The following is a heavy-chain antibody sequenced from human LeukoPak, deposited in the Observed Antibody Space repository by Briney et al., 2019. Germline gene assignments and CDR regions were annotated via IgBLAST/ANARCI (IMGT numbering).Heavy chain of an antibody. D-gene: IGHD2-15*01. V-gene: IGHV3-7*01. CDR3: ARVRGIVVGVPTNNCFDP. CDR1: GFSLGDYW. Sequence: GGSLRLSCAASGFSLGDYWMTWVRQAPGKGLECVGNIKFDGSEIYYRDSVRGRFTISRDNAKNSLYLQMTSLRAEDTAVYYCARVRGIVVGVPTNNCFDPWGQGTLVTVSS. J-gene: IGHJ5*02. CDR2: IKFDGSEI.